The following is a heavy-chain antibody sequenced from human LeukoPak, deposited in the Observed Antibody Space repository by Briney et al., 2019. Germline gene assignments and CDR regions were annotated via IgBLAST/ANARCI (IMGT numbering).Heavy chain of an antibody. Sequence: GGSLRLSCAVSGXIFSSNTMHWVRRAPGKGLEWVAAISFDGGAKSHADSLQGRFIISRDSSENTLYLQMNSLTAEDTAVYYCAKDRSGTWAIDCWGQGTLVTVSS. CDR2: ISFDGGAK. CDR1: GXIFSSNT. CDR3: AKDRSGTWAIDC. D-gene: IGHD6-25*01. J-gene: IGHJ4*02. V-gene: IGHV3-30*18.